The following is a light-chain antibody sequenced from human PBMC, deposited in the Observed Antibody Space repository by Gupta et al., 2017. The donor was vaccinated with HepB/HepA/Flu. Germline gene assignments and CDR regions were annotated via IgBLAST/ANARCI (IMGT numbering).Light chain of an antibody. CDR2: WAS. J-gene: IGKJ2*01. CDR1: QSVLYSSNNKNY. V-gene: IGKV4-1*01. CDR3: QQYYSTPPHT. Sequence: DTVMTQPPDSLAVSLGERATINCKSSQSVLYSSNNKNYLAWYQQKPGQPPKLLIYWASTRESGVPDRFSGSGSGTDFTLTISSLQAEDVAVYYCQQYYSTPPHTFGQGTKLEIK.